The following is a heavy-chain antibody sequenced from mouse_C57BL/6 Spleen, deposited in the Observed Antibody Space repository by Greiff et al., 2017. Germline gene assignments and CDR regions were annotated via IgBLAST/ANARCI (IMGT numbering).Heavy chain of an antibody. CDR1: GYTFTSYW. Sequence: QVQLQQPGAELVKPGASVKVSCKASGYTFTSYWMHWVKQRPGQGLEWIGRIHPSDSDTNYNQKFKGKATLTVDKSSSTADMQLSSLTSEDAAVYYCAIVYDGYYGAYWGQGTLVTVSA. V-gene: IGHV1-74*01. CDR2: IHPSDSDT. CDR3: AIVYDGYYGAY. J-gene: IGHJ3*01. D-gene: IGHD2-3*01.